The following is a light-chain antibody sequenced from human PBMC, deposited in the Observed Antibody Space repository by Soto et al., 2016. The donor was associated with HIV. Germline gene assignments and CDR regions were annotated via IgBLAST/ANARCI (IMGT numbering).Light chain of an antibody. J-gene: IGLJ3*02. CDR1: NIGSKS. V-gene: IGLV3-21*03. CDR3: QVWDTSSHHVV. CDR2: DDS. Sequence: SYELTQPPSVSVAPGKTARITCGGNNIGSKSVHWYQQRPGQAPVLVVYDDSDRPLGIPERFSGSNSGNTATLTISRVEAGDEADYYGQVWDTSSHHVVFGGGTKVTVL.